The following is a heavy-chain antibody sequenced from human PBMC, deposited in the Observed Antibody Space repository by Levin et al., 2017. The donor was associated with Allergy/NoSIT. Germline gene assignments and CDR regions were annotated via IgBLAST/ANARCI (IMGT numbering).Heavy chain of an antibody. D-gene: IGHD1-26*01. J-gene: IGHJ3*02. CDR3: ARGRSLVGAERGAFDI. Sequence: PGGSLRLSCVASGFTVSSNYMTWVRQAPGKGLEWVSVLYSGGNTYYADSVKGRFTISRDNSRNTLYLQMSSLRAEDTAVYHCARGRSLVGAERGAFDIWGQGTLVTVSS. CDR1: GFTVSSNY. V-gene: IGHV3-53*01. CDR2: LYSGGNT.